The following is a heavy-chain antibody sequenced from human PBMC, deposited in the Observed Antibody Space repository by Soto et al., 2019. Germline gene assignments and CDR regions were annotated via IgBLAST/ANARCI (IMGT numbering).Heavy chain of an antibody. CDR1: GYTFTSHG. Sequence: QVHLVQSGAEVKKPGASVKVSCKASGYTFTSHGISWVRQAPGQGLEWMGWIDTYTGNTNYAQKFQGRVTMTTDTSTSTVYMELRSLRSDDTAVYYCARDRGYCTNAVCYRNWFDPWGQGTLVTVSS. J-gene: IGHJ5*02. V-gene: IGHV1-18*01. D-gene: IGHD2-8*01. CDR2: IDTYTGNT. CDR3: ARDRGYCTNAVCYRNWFDP.